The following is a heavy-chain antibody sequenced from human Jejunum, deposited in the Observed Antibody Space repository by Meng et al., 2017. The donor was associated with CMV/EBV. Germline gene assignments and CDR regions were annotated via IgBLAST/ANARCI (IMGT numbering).Heavy chain of an antibody. Sequence: ASISSSGYYWGWIRQPPGKGLEWIGTISYSGSTYYSASFKSRVTMSRDTSRNQLSLELRSVTAADMAVYYCARRGSRGSSHWYFDLWGRGTLVTVSS. J-gene: IGHJ2*01. CDR1: ASISSSGYY. V-gene: IGHV4-39*01. D-gene: IGHD3-10*01. CDR3: ARRGSRGSSHWYFDL. CDR2: ISYSGST.